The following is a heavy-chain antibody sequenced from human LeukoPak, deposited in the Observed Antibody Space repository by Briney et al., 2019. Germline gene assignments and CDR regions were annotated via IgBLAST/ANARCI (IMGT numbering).Heavy chain of an antibody. CDR3: AKDTSDSSGWYGFDY. Sequence: GRSLRLSCAASGFTSDDNAMHWVRQAPGKGLEWVSGVTWNSGNIGYADSVKGRFTISRDNAKNSLYLQMNSLRAEDTALYYCAKDTSDSSGWYGFDYWGQGTLVAVSS. CDR2: VTWNSGNI. D-gene: IGHD6-19*01. CDR1: GFTSDDNA. J-gene: IGHJ4*02. V-gene: IGHV3-9*02.